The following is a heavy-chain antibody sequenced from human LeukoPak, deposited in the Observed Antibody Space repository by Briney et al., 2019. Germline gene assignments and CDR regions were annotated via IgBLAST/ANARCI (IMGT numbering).Heavy chain of an antibody. D-gene: IGHD6-19*01. CDR2: INHSGST. V-gene: IGHV4-34*01. Sequence: KPSETLSLTCAVYGGSFSGYYWSWIRQPPGKGLEWIGEINHSGSTNYNPSLKSRVTISVDTSKNQFSLKLSSVTAADTAVYYCARDAYSSGWYYYYGMDVWGQGTTVTVSS. CDR1: GGSFSGYY. J-gene: IGHJ6*02. CDR3: ARDAYSSGWYYYYGMDV.